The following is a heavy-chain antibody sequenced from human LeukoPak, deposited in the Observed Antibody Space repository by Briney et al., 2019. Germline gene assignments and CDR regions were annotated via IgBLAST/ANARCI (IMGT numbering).Heavy chain of an antibody. CDR1: GYTFTSYG. D-gene: IGHD3-22*01. J-gene: IGHJ6*03. CDR2: IIPVFQTP. V-gene: IGHV1-69*05. CDR3: ARDTTLSRVITATTTYHYFDYIDV. Sequence: PRASVKVSCKASGYTFTSYGISWVRQAPGQGLEWIGGIIPVFQTPNYAQNFRGRVTITTDESTRTAYMELSSLRYEDTAIYYCARDTTLSRVITATTTYHYFDYIDVWGKGTTVTISS.